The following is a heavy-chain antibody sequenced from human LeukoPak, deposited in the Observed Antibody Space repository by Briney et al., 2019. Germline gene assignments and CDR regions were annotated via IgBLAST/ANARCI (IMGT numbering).Heavy chain of an antibody. CDR3: ARLHSYGSFDDY. V-gene: IGHV1-69*13. D-gene: IGHD5-18*01. CDR2: IIPIFGTA. J-gene: IGHJ4*02. Sequence: SVKVSCKASGGTFSSYAISWVRQAPGQGLEWMGGIIPIFGTANYAQKFQGRVTITADESTSTAYMELSSLRSEDTAVYYCARLHSYGSFDDYWGQGTLVTVSS. CDR1: GGTFSSYA.